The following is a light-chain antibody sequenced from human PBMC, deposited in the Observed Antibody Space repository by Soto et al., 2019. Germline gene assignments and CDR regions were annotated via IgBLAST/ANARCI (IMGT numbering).Light chain of an antibody. CDR1: QSVSSR. J-gene: IGKJ5*01. CDR3: QHYVERSPIT. V-gene: IGKV3-20*01. Sequence: IVLTHSPGSLSLSPAERSTLFCGASQSVSSRLAWYQQKPGQAPRLLISGASSRATGIPDRFSGSGSGTDFTLTISRLEPEDFALYYCQHYVERSPITFGQGTRLEI. CDR2: GAS.